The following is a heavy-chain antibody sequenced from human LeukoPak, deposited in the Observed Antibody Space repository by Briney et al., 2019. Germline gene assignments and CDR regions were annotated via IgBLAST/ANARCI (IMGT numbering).Heavy chain of an antibody. Sequence: ASVKVSYTASNYTFTHHDITWVRQAPGQGLEWMGWVSKYSGNADYAPKFQGRVSMTTDTSTRTAYMELRSLRPDDTAVYFCAREDDRSFGAYDCWGQGTLVTVSS. D-gene: IGHD4-17*01. V-gene: IGHV1-18*01. CDR2: VSKYSGNA. J-gene: IGHJ4*02. CDR1: NYTFTHHD. CDR3: AREDDRSFGAYDC.